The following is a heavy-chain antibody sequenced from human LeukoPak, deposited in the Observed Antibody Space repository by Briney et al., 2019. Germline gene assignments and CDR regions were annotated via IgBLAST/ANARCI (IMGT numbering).Heavy chain of an antibody. Sequence: PGGSLRLSCAASGFTFSSYGIHWVRQGPGKGLEWVAVVSYDGSNKYYADSVKGRFTISRDNSKNTLFLQMNSLRAEDTAVYYCAKNTHAYAEIFDYWGQGTLVTVSS. V-gene: IGHV3-30*18. CDR3: AKNTHAYAEIFDY. D-gene: IGHD2-2*01. CDR2: VSYDGSNK. J-gene: IGHJ4*02. CDR1: GFTFSSYG.